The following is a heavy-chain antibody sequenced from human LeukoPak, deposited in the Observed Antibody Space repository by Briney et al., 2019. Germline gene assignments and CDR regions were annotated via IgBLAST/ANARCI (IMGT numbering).Heavy chain of an antibody. V-gene: IGHV1-2*02. Sequence: ASVKVSCKASGYTFTGYYMHWVRQAPGQGLEWMGWINPNSGGTNYAQKFQGRVTMTRDTSIGTAYMELSRLRSGDTAVYYCARAGGLWFGELFSFGYYYYYMDVWGKGTTVTISS. CDR3: ARAGGLWFGELFSFGYYYYYMDV. CDR2: INPNSGGT. J-gene: IGHJ6*03. D-gene: IGHD3-10*01. CDR1: GYTFTGYY.